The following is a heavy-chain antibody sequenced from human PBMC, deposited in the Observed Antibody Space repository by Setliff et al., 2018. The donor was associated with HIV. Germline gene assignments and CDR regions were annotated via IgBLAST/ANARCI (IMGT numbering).Heavy chain of an antibody. V-gene: IGHV1-3*01. D-gene: IGHD6-13*01. CDR2: INAGNGNT. Sequence: GASVMVSCKASGYTFTSYAMHWVRQAPGRRLEWMGWINAGNGNTKYSQNIQDRVTITRDTSASTAYMELSSLRSEDTAVYYCAINYAKLVLDAFDIWGQGTMVTVSS. J-gene: IGHJ3*02. CDR1: GYTFTSYA. CDR3: AINYAKLVLDAFDI.